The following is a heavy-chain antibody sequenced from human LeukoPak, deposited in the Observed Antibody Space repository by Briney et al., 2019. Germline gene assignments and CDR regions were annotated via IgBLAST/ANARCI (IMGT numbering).Heavy chain of an antibody. D-gene: IGHD1-1*01. Sequence: PSGTLSLTCSVSGGSIRSYFWSWIRQSPGKGLEWIGNFYTSANTNYNPSLKSRVTISVDTSKNQFSLRLTSVTAADTAVYFCARRRTGTTHNWFDPWGQGILVTVSS. CDR1: GGSIRSYF. V-gene: IGHV4-4*09. J-gene: IGHJ5*02. CDR2: FYTSANT. CDR3: ARRRTGTTHNWFDP.